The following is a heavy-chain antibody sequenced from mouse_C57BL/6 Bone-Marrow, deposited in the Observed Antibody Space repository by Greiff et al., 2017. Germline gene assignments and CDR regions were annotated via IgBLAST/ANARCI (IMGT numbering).Heavy chain of an antibody. CDR2: IYPRSGNT. Sequence: VQLQQSGAELARPGASVKLSCKASGYTFTSYGISWVKQRTGQGLEWIGEIYPRSGNTYYNEKFKGKATLTADKSSSTAYMELRSLTSEDSAVYFCASERLRDYWGQGTTLTVSS. CDR3: ASERLRDY. V-gene: IGHV1-81*01. D-gene: IGHD2-4*01. J-gene: IGHJ2*01. CDR1: GYTFTSYG.